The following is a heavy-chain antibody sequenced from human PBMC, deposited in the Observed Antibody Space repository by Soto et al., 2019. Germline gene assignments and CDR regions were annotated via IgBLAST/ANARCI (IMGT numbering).Heavy chain of an antibody. D-gene: IGHD3-3*01. V-gene: IGHV3-48*02. Sequence: GGSLRLSCAASGLTFSSYSMNWVRQAPGKGLEWVSYISSSSSTIYYADSVKGRFTISRDSAKNSLYLQMNSLRDEDTAVYYCARDNYDFWSGYSYYYYYGMDVWGQGTTVTVSS. J-gene: IGHJ6*02. CDR2: ISSSSSTI. CDR3: ARDNYDFWSGYSYYYYYGMDV. CDR1: GLTFSSYS.